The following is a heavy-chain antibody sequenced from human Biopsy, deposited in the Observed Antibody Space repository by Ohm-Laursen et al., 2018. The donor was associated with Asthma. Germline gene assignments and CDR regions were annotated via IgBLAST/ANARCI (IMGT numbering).Heavy chain of an antibody. J-gene: IGHJ4*02. Sequence: SLRLSCAATGFTLTTYAIHWVRQAPGKGLEWVAVISYDGSTKYSADSVKGRFSISRDNSKNTLYLQMNSLRVEDTAVFYCARAKSGSFYSPADYWGQGTLVTVSS. D-gene: IGHD1-26*01. CDR1: GFTLTTYA. CDR2: ISYDGSTK. V-gene: IGHV3-30*03. CDR3: ARAKSGSFYSPADY.